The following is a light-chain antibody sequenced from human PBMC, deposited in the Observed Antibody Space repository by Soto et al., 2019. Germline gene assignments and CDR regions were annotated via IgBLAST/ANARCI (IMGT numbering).Light chain of an antibody. V-gene: IGKV3-20*01. CDR1: QSVNSR. Sequence: EIVLTQSPGTLSLSPGERATLSCRASQSVNSRLAWYQHKPGQAPRLLISGASSRATGIPDRFSGSGSATDFTLTISRLEPEDFALYYCQQYNNWPLTFGQGTKVDIK. J-gene: IGKJ1*01. CDR2: GAS. CDR3: QQYNNWPLT.